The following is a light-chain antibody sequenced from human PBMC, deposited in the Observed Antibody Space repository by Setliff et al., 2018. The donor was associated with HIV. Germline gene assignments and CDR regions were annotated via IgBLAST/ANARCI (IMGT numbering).Light chain of an antibody. CDR1: PSDVGGFTL. Sequence: QSVLSQPASVSGSPGLSITISCTGTPSDVGGFTLVSRYQKYPDRVPKLIIYDVSKRPSRVSDRFSGSKSANTASLTISGLQAEDDADYYCLSYTGSDTFVFGSGTKVTV. CDR2: DVS. CDR3: LSYTGSDTFV. V-gene: IGLV2-23*02. J-gene: IGLJ1*01.